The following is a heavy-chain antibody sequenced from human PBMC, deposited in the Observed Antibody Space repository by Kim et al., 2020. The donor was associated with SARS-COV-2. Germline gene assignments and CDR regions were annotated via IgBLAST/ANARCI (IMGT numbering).Heavy chain of an antibody. CDR2: ISAYNGNT. CDR1: GYTFTSYG. J-gene: IGHJ6*02. V-gene: IGHV1-18*01. CDR3: ARSNSSGWPYYYYYYGMDV. D-gene: IGHD6-19*01. Sequence: ASVKVSCKASGYTFTSYGISWVRQAPGQGLEWMGWISAYNGNTNYAQKLQGRVTMTTDTSTSTAYMELRSLRSDDTAVYYCARSNSSGWPYYYYYYGMDVWGQGTTVTVSS.